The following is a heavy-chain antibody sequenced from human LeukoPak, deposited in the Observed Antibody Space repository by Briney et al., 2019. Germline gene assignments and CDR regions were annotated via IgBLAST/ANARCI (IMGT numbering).Heavy chain of an antibody. J-gene: IGHJ4*02. D-gene: IGHD6-19*01. V-gene: IGHV5-51*01. CDR2: IYPGDSET. Sequence: GESLKISCKGSGYSFTNYWIGWVRQMSGKGLEWMGIIYPGDSETRYSPSFQGQVTISADKSITTAYLQWTSLKTSDTAIYYCARGWNYFDYWGQGALVTVSS. CDR1: GYSFTNYW. CDR3: ARGWNYFDY.